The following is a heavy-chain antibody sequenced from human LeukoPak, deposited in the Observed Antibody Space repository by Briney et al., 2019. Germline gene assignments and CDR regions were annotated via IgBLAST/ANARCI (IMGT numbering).Heavy chain of an antibody. CDR2: IYYSGST. CDR3: ARVSGTTWDDAFDI. CDR1: GGSISSGDYY. Sequence: SQTLSLTCTVSGGSISSGDYYWSWIRQPPGKGLEWIGYIYYSGSTNYNPSLKSRVTISVDTSKNQFSLKLSSVTAADTAVYYCARVSGTTWDDAFDIWGQGTMVTVSS. V-gene: IGHV4-61*08. J-gene: IGHJ3*02. D-gene: IGHD1-20*01.